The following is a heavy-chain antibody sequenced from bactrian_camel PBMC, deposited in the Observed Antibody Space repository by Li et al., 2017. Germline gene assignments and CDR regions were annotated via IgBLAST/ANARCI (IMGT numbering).Heavy chain of an antibody. CDR2: LDSDDST. D-gene: IGHD3*01. J-gene: IGHJ6*01. Sequence: SGGGSVQAGGSLRLSCAASGYIFSRCGMGWYRQAPGKEREAVAALDSDDSTTYADSVKGRFTTSRDDAKNTLFLQMSSLKPDDTAMYYCAAARPGAYCDISRESDFVYWGQGTQVTVS. V-gene: IGHV3S53*01. CDR3: AAARPGAYCDISRESDFVY. CDR1: GYIFSRCG.